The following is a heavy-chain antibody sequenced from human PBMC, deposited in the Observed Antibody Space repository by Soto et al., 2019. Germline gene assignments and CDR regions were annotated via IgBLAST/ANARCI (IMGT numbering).Heavy chain of an antibody. CDR3: AKGVSRRYYPYGVDV. CDR1: GFTFDAYA. J-gene: IGHJ6*02. D-gene: IGHD2-8*01. Sequence: PGGSLRLSCAASGFTFDAYAMSWVRQAPGKGLEWVSAITGSGGSTYYADSVKGRFTISRDNSKDTLYLQMTSLRAEDTGVYYCAKGVSRRYYPYGVDVWGPGTTVTVSS. CDR2: ITGSGGST. V-gene: IGHV3-23*01.